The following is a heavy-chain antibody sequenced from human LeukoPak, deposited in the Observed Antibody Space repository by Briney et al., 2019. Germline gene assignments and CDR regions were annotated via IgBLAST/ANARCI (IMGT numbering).Heavy chain of an antibody. D-gene: IGHD1-26*01. Sequence: SETLSLTCTVSGGSISSYYWSWIRQPPGKGLEWIGYIYYSGSTNYNPSLKSRVTISVDTSKNQFSLKLSSVTAADTAVYSCARGFSGYFDYWGQGTLVTVSS. CDR1: GGSISSYY. J-gene: IGHJ4*02. CDR2: IYYSGST. V-gene: IGHV4-59*01. CDR3: ARGFSGYFDY.